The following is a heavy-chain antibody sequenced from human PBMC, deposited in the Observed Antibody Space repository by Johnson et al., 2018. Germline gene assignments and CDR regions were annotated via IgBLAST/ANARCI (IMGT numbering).Heavy chain of an antibody. J-gene: IGHJ3*01. CDR1: GFTFTSHA. Sequence: VQSGGSLRLSCAASGFTFTSHAMGWVRQAPGKGLEWVSDINWGGFNTYYAGSVKGRFTISRDNSQNTVYLQMNSLRAADTALYYFAKGCCTGGCANSDAFGVWGQGTLGTVSP. D-gene: IGHD2-8*02. V-gene: IGHV3-23*01. CDR3: AKGCCTGGCANSDAFGV. CDR2: INWGGFNT.